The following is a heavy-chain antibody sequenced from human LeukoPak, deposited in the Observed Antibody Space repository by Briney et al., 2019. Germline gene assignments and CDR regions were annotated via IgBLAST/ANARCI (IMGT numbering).Heavy chain of an antibody. CDR2: ISSSSSTI. V-gene: IGHV3-48*04. J-gene: IGHJ6*02. CDR1: GFTFSSYS. Sequence: GGSLRLSCAASGFTFSSYSMNWVRQAPGKGLEWVSYISSSSSTIYYADSVKGRFTISRDNAKNSLYLQMNSLRAEDTAVYYCARQDHYYDSSGYYFPYYYYGMDVWGQGTTVTVSS. D-gene: IGHD3-22*01. CDR3: ARQDHYYDSSGYYFPYYYYGMDV.